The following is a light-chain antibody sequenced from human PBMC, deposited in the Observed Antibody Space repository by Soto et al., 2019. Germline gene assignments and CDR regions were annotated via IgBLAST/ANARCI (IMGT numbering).Light chain of an antibody. J-gene: IGKJ5*01. Sequence: DIQLTQSPSFLSASVGDRVTITCRASQDISSYLAWYQQKPGKAPKLLIYAASTLQSGVPSTFSGSGSGTEFTLTISSLQPEDSATYYCQQFKSYPITFGQGTRPEIK. CDR3: QQFKSYPIT. CDR1: QDISSY. CDR2: AAS. V-gene: IGKV1-9*01.